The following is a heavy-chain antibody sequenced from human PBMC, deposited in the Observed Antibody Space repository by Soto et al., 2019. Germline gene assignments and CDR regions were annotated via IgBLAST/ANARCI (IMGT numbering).Heavy chain of an antibody. J-gene: IGHJ4*02. CDR1: GYSFTSYW. D-gene: IGHD3-3*02. Sequence: GESLKISCKGSGYSFTSYWISWVRQMPGKGLEWMGRIDPSDSYTNYSPSFQGHVTISADKSISTAYLQWSSLKASDTAMYYCARTPVIFGAVTSFDYWGQGTLVTVSS. V-gene: IGHV5-10-1*01. CDR3: ARTPVIFGAVTSFDY. CDR2: IDPSDSYT.